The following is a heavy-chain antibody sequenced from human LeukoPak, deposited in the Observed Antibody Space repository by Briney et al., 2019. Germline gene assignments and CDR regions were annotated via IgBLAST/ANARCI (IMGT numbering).Heavy chain of an antibody. D-gene: IGHD3-22*01. CDR2: ISYDGSNK. J-gene: IGHJ4*02. Sequence: GGSLRLSCAASGFTFSSYAMHWVRQAPGKGLEWVAVISYDGSNKYYADSVKGRFTISRDNSKNTLYLQMSSLRAEDTAVYYCARDPIHYDSSGYYLWGFDYWGQGTLVTVSS. CDR1: GFTFSSYA. V-gene: IGHV3-30*04. CDR3: ARDPIHYDSSGYYLWGFDY.